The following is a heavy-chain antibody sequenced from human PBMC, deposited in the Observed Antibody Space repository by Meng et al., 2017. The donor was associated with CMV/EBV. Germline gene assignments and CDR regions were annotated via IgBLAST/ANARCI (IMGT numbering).Heavy chain of an antibody. CDR3: AREPGYCSSTSCYTFHYYYGMDV. J-gene: IGHJ6*02. CDR1: GFTFSSYS. CDR2: IYSGGST. D-gene: IGHD2-2*02. V-gene: IGHV3-66*02. Sequence: GESLKISCAASGFTFSSYSMNWVRQAPGKGLEWVSVIYSGGSTYYADSVKGRFTISRDNSKNTLYLQMNSLRAEDTAVYYCAREPGYCSSTSCYTFHYYYGMDVWGQGTTVTVSS.